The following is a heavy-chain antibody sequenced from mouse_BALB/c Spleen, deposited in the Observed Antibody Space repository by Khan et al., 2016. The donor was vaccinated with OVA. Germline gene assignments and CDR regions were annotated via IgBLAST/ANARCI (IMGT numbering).Heavy chain of an antibody. CDR2: INYSGST. J-gene: IGHJ4*01. Sequence: EVKLLESGPGLVNPSQSLSLTCTVTGYSITSDYAWNWIRQFPGNKLEWMGNINYSGSTNYNPALKSRISITRDTSKNQFFLQLNSVTHEADATYDCARDGSRYNYAMDYWGQGTSVTVSS. D-gene: IGHD2-3*01. V-gene: IGHV3-2*02. CDR3: ARDGSRYNYAMDY. CDR1: GYSITSDYA.